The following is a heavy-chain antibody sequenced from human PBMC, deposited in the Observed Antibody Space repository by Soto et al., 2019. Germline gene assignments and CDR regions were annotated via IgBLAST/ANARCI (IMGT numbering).Heavy chain of an antibody. CDR1: NLYVREYF. J-gene: IGHJ4*02. D-gene: IGHD3-3*01. CDR3: ATGDDLYY. Sequence: QVQPQLWGPGLLKPSETLSLNCGVFNLYVREYFWTWIRQPPGKGLEWLGEITRSGSTNYNPSLKPRLTFSRTTSNTPFSLCLTSVTAADTAVYSSATGDDLYYWGQGPLVTVSS. CDR2: ITRSGST. V-gene: IGHV4-34*02.